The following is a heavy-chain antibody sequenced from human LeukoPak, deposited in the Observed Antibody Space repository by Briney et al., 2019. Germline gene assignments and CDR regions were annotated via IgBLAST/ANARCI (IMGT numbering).Heavy chain of an antibody. CDR1: GYTLTELS. D-gene: IGHD6-13*01. Sequence: ASVKVSCKVSGYTLTELSMHWVRQAPGKGLEWMGGFDPEDGETIYAQKFQGRVTMTEDTSTDTAYMELSSLRSEDTAVYYCATAGRDSSRWYPGKDYYYYYGIDVWGQGTTVTVSS. CDR2: FDPEDGET. CDR3: ATAGRDSSRWYPGKDYYYYYGIDV. J-gene: IGHJ6*02. V-gene: IGHV1-24*01.